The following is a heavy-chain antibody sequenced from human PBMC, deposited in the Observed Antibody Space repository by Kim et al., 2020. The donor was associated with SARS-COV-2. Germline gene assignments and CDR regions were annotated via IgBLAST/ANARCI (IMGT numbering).Heavy chain of an antibody. CDR1: GGSISSGSYY. V-gene: IGHV4-61*02. CDR2: IYTSGST. CDR3: ARDSTVAYCGGDCPNNYYYYYGMDV. J-gene: IGHJ6*02. D-gene: IGHD2-21*02. Sequence: SETLSLTCTVSGGSISSGSYYWSWIRQPAGKGLEWIGRIYTSGSTNYNPSLKSRVTISVDTSKNQFSLKLSSVTAADTAVYYCARDSTVAYCGGDCPNNYYYYYGMDVWGQGTTVTVSS.